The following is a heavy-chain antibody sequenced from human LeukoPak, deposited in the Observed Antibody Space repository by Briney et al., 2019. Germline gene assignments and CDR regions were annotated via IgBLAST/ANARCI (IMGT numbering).Heavy chain of an antibody. CDR2: INHSGST. CDR1: GGSFSGYY. D-gene: IGHD1-26*01. J-gene: IGHJ4*02. Sequence: PSETLSLTCAVYGGSFSGYYWSWIRQPPGKGLEWIGEINHSGSTNYNPSLKSRVTISVDTSKDQFSLKLCSVTAADTAVYYCARAGYSGSRGYFDYWGQGTLVTVSS. V-gene: IGHV4-34*01. CDR3: ARAGYSGSRGYFDY.